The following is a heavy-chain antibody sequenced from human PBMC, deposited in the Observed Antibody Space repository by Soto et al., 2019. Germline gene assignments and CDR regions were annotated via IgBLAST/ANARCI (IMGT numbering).Heavy chain of an antibody. V-gene: IGHV4-30-2*01. CDR1: GGSISSGGYS. J-gene: IGHJ5*02. CDR3: ARTIFGVVTYFGGGDNWFDP. Sequence: SETLSLTCAVSGGSISSGGYSWSWIRQPPGKGLEWIGYIYHSGSTYYNPSLKSRVTISVDRSKNQFSLKLSSVTAADTAVYYCARTIFGVVTYFGGGDNWFDPWGQGTLVTVSS. D-gene: IGHD3-3*01. CDR2: IYHSGST.